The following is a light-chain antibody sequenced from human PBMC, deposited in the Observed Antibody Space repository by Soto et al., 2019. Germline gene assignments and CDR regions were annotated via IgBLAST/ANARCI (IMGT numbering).Light chain of an antibody. Sequence: EVVMTQSPATLSVSPGDRATLSCRASQSVSNNLAWYQQKPGQAPRLLIYGASTGATGLPARFSASGSGTECTLTISSLQSEDFAVYYCQQYNNWPPYTFGQGTKLEIK. V-gene: IGKV3-15*01. CDR1: QSVSNN. J-gene: IGKJ2*01. CDR2: GAS. CDR3: QQYNNWPPYT.